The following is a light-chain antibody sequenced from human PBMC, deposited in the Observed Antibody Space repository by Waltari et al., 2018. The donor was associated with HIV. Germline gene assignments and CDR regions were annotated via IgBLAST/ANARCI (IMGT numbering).Light chain of an antibody. CDR2: TNN. CDR3: AAWDDSVNGWV. J-gene: IGLJ3*02. V-gene: IGLV1-44*01. CDR1: TSNIGSNT. Sequence: QSVLTQPPSASETPGQRVTISCSGSTSNIGSNTVNWYQQLPGTAPKLLINTNNQRPSGVPDRFAGSKYGTSASLAISGLQSEDEAHYYCAAWDDSVNGWVCGGGTKLTVL.